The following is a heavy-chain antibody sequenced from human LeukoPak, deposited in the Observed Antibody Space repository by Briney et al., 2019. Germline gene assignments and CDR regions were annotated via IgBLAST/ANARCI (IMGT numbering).Heavy chain of an antibody. D-gene: IGHD3-3*01. CDR1: GLTFSSHA. CDR3: AKSNYDFWSGYLRGGDY. J-gene: IGHJ4*02. CDR2: ISGSGAGT. Sequence: PGGSLRLSCAASGLTFSSHAMSWVRQAPGKGLEWVSTISGSGAGTHYADSVKGRFTISRDNSKNTLFLQMNSLRAEDTAVYYCAKSNYDFWSGYLRGGDYWGQGTLVTVSS. V-gene: IGHV3-23*01.